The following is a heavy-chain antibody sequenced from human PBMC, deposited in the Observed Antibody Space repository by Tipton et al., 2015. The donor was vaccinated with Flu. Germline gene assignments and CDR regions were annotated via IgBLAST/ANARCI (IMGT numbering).Heavy chain of an antibody. CDR3: ARDRASGYDWNWFDP. J-gene: IGHJ5*02. Sequence: TLSLTCTVSGGSISSYYWSWIRQPAGKGLEWIGRIYTSGSTNYNPSLKSRVTMSVDTSKNQFSLKLSSVTAADAAVYYCARDRASGYDWNWFDPWGQGTLVTVSA. CDR1: GGSISSYY. D-gene: IGHD5-12*01. V-gene: IGHV4-4*07. CDR2: IYTSGST.